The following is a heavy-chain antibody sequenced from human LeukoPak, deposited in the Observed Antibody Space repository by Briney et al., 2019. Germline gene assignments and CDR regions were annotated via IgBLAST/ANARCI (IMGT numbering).Heavy chain of an antibody. CDR3: AKDIAFGGVIAEWAFDI. D-gene: IGHD3-16*02. CDR2: ISWNSGSI. Sequence: GGSLRLSRAASGFTFDDYAMHWVRQAPGKGLEWVSGISWNSGSIGYADSVKGRFTISRDNAENSLYLQMNSLRAEDTALYYCAKDIAFGGVIAEWAFDIWGQGTMVTVSS. V-gene: IGHV3-9*01. J-gene: IGHJ3*02. CDR1: GFTFDDYA.